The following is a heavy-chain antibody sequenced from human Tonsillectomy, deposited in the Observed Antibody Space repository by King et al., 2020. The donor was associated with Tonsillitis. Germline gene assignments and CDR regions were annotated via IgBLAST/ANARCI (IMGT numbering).Heavy chain of an antibody. CDR2: IYDSGST. CDR1: GGSINNYY. D-gene: IGHD2-15*01. J-gene: IGHJ3*02. Sequence: VQLQESGPGLVKPSETLSLTCSVSGGSINNYYWHWIRQSPGRGLEWIGFIYDSGSTKYAHSLRSRVTISVDTSRNQVALNLTSVTAADTAVYYCARGLYIVDNVPDVMRKFSHASDIWGQGTMVTVSS. V-gene: IGHV4-59*01. CDR3: ARGLYIVDNVPDVMRKFSHASDI.